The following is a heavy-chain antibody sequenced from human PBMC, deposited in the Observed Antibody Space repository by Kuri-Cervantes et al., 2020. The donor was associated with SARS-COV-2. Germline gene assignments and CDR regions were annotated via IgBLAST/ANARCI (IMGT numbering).Heavy chain of an antibody. Sequence: GGSLRLSCAPTGFSFSSYEMTWVRQPQGKGLEWVSYISSSGSTIYYADSVKGRFTISRANAKDSLYLQMDSLRAEDTAVYYCARLLVDGYPRCSFDHWGQGTLVTVSS. CDR3: ARLLVDGYPRCSFDH. D-gene: IGHD5-24*01. CDR1: GFSFSSYE. CDR2: ISSSGSTI. J-gene: IGHJ4*02. V-gene: IGHV3-48*03.